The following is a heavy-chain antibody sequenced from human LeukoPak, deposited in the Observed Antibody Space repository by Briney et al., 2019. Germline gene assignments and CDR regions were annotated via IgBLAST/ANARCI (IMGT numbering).Heavy chain of an antibody. J-gene: IGHJ4*02. Sequence: SETLSLTCTVSGGSISTYYWSWIRQPPGKGLEWIGYIYYSGSTNYNPSLKSRVTISVDTSKNQFSLKLTSVTAADTAVYYCAIAVAEQWCIFAYWGQGTLVTVSS. CDR2: IYYSGST. CDR3: AIAVAEQWCIFAY. V-gene: IGHV4-59*01. CDR1: GGSISTYY. D-gene: IGHD2-8*02.